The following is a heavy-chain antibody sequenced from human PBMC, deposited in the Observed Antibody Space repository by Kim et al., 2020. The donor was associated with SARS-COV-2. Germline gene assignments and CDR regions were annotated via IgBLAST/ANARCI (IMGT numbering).Heavy chain of an antibody. CDR2: IDPSDSYT. V-gene: IGHV5-10-1*01. CDR1: GYSFTSYW. Sequence: GESLKISCKGSGYSFTSYWISWVRQMPGKGLEWMGRIDPSDSYTNYSPSFQGHVTISADKSISTAYLQWSSLKASDTAMYYCARPGIRGLGFGELLFGGEGNSSYYDGMDVWGQGTTVTVSS. J-gene: IGHJ6*02. CDR3: ARPGIRGLGFGELLFGGEGNSSYYDGMDV. D-gene: IGHD3-10*01.